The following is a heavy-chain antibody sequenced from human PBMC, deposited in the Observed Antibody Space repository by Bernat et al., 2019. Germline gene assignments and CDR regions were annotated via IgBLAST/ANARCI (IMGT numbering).Heavy chain of an antibody. V-gene: IGHV3-48*03. CDR1: GFTFSSHE. CDR3: ARNDLRDSSGWYYFDY. D-gene: IGHD6-19*01. J-gene: IGHJ4*02. CDR2: ISSSGSTI. Sequence: EVQLVESGGGLVQPGGSLRLSCAASGFTFSSHEMNWVRQAPGKGLEWVSYISSSGSTIYYADSVKGRFTISRDNAKNSLYLQMNSLRAEDTAVYYCARNDLRDSSGWYYFDYWGQGTLVTVSS.